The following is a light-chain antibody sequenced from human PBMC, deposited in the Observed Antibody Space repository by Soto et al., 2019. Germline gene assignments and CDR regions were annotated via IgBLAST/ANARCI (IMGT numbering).Light chain of an antibody. V-gene: IGLV1-40*01. Sequence: QSVLTQPPSVSGAPGQRVTISCTGSSSNIGAGYDVNWYQQLPGTAPKLLIYGDTNRPSGVPDRFSGSKSGTSASLAITGLQAEDEADYFCQSYGSSHWVFGGGTKLTVL. CDR1: SSNIGAGYD. CDR3: QSYGSSHWV. CDR2: GDT. J-gene: IGLJ3*02.